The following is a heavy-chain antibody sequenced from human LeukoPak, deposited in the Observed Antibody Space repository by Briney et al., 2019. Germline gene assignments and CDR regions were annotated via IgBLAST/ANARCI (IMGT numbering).Heavy chain of an antibody. CDR1: GGSFSGYY. CDR2: INHSGST. V-gene: IGHV4-34*01. Sequence: SETLSLTCAVYGGSFSGYYWSWIRQPPGKGLEWIGEINHSGSTNYNPSLKSRVTISVDTSKNQFSLKLSSVTAADTAVYYCARLGIAGDFDYWGQGTLVTVSS. J-gene: IGHJ4*02. D-gene: IGHD6-13*01. CDR3: ARLGIAGDFDY.